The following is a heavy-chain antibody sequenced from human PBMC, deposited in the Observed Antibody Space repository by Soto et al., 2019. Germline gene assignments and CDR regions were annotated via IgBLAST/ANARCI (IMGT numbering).Heavy chain of an antibody. CDR1: GFTFSNAW. CDR3: TTDVGYCSSTSCYRGGRDGYNYDY. V-gene: IGHV3-15*01. Sequence: EVQLVESGGGLVKPGGSLRLSCAASGFTFSNAWMSWVRQAPGKGLEWVGRIKSKTDGGTTDYAAPVKGRFTISRDDSKNTLYMKMNSLKTEDTAVYYCTTDVGYCSSTSCYRGGRDGYNYDYWGQGTLVTVSS. D-gene: IGHD2-2*02. J-gene: IGHJ4*02. CDR2: IKSKTDGGTT.